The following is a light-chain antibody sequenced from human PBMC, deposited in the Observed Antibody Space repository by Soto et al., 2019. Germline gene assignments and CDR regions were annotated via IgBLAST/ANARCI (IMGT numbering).Light chain of an antibody. Sequence: QSALTQPRSVSGSPGQSVTISCTGTSSDVGAYNYVSWYQQHPGKAPKLIIYDVSKRPSGVPDRFSGSKSGNTASLTIPGLQADDVADYYCCSYAGSYTLRVFGGGTQLTVL. J-gene: IGLJ3*02. CDR1: SSDVGAYNY. CDR2: DVS. V-gene: IGLV2-11*01. CDR3: CSYAGSYTLRV.